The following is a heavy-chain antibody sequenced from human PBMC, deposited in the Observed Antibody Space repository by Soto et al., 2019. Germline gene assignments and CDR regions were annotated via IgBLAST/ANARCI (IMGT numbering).Heavy chain of an antibody. D-gene: IGHD6-6*01. Sequence: GGSLRLSCAASGFAVSSNYMSWVRQAPGKGLEWVSVIYSGGSTYYADSVKGRFTISRHNSKNTLYLQMNSLRAEDTAVYYCARVNSVXGGAARPQYYYYMDVWGKGTTVTVSS. CDR3: ARVNSVXGGAARPQYYYYMDV. J-gene: IGHJ6*03. CDR2: IYSGGST. V-gene: IGHV3-53*04. CDR1: GFAVSSNY.